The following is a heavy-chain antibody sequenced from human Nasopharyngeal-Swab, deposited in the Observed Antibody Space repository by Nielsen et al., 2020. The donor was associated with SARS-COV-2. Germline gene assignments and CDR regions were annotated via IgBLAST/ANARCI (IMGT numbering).Heavy chain of an antibody. V-gene: IGHV4-31*02. Sequence: WIRQPPGKGLEWIGYIYYSGSTYYNPSLKSRVTISEDTSKNQFSLKLSSVTAADTAVYYCARASRGIFGVVSTFDYWGQETLVTVSS. J-gene: IGHJ4*02. D-gene: IGHD3-3*01. CDR3: ARASRGIFGVVSTFDY. CDR2: IYYSGST.